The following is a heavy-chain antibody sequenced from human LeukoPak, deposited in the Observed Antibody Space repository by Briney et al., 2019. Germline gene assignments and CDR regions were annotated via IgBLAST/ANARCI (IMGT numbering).Heavy chain of an antibody. CDR3: AKDLRGGSGIVDY. J-gene: IGHJ4*02. CDR1: GFTFSSYG. CDR2: IRYDGSNK. V-gene: IGHV3-30*02. D-gene: IGHD3-10*01. Sequence: PGGSLRLSCAASGFTFSSYGMHWVRQAPGKGLEWVAFIRYDGSNKYYADSVKGRFTISRDNSKNTLYLQMNSLRAEDTAVYYCAKDLRGGSGIVDYWGQGTLVTVSS.